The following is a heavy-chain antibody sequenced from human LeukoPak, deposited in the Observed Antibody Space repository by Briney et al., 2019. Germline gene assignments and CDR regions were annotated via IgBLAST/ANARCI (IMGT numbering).Heavy chain of an antibody. CDR1: GGSISSSSYY. CDR2: IYYSGST. J-gene: IGHJ4*02. D-gene: IGHD3-16*02. CDR3: ARDSYYDYVWGSYLPFDY. Sequence: SETLSLTCTVSGGSISSSSYYWGWIRQPPGKGLEWIGSIYYSGSTYYNPSLKSRVTISVDTSKNQFSLKLSSVTAADTAVYYCARDSYYDYVWGSYLPFDYWGQGTLVTVSS. V-gene: IGHV4-39*02.